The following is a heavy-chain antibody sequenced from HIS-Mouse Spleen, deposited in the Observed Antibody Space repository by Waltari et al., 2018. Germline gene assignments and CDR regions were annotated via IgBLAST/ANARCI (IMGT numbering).Heavy chain of an antibody. V-gene: IGHV4-38-2*02. Sequence: QVQLQESGPGLVKPSETLSLTCTVPGSSLSSGSYWGWLRQPPGKGLEWIGSIYHSGSTYYNPSLKSRVTISVDTSKNQFSLKLSSVTAADTAVYYCARALEYSSSWYYYYYGMDVWGQGTTVTVSS. D-gene: IGHD6-13*01. CDR3: ARALEYSSSWYYYYYGMDV. CDR2: IYHSGST. J-gene: IGHJ6*02. CDR1: GSSLSSGSY.